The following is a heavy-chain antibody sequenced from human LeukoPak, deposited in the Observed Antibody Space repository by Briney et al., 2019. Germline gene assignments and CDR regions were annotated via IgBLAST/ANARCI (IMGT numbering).Heavy chain of an antibody. CDR3: ASLDFWSGYYASPYYYYYMDV. Sequence: AVKVSCKASGGTFSSYAISWVRQAPGQGLEWMGGIIPFFGTANYAQKFQGRVMITADESTSTAYMELSSLRSEDTAVYYCASLDFWSGYYASPYYYYYMDVWGKGTTVTVSS. V-gene: IGHV1-69*13. CDR1: GGTFSSYA. D-gene: IGHD3-3*01. J-gene: IGHJ6*03. CDR2: IIPFFGTA.